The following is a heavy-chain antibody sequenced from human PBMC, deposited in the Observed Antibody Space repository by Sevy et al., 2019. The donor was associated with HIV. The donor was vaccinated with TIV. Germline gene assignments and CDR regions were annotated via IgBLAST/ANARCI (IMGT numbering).Heavy chain of an antibody. CDR1: GGSISSTPYY. CDR2: IFSSGTT. CDR3: ARCANEYSSSSGPFDI. D-gene: IGHD6-6*01. V-gene: IGHV4-39*01. J-gene: IGHJ3*02. Sequence: SETLSLTCTVSGGSISSTPYYWGWVRQSPGKGLEGIGSIFSSGTTYYNPPLRTLLTISVDSSKNPFSLKLTSVTAADTALYSWARCANEYSSSSGPFDIWGQGTLVTVSS.